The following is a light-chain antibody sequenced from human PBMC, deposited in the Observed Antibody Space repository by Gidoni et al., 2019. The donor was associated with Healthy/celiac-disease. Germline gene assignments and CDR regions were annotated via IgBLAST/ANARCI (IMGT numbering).Light chain of an antibody. J-gene: IGKJ4*01. CDR1: QSVSGN. Sequence: EIVMTQSPATLSVSPGERATLSCRASQSVSGNLAWYQQKPGQAPRLLIYGASTRATGIPARFSGSVSGTEFTLTISSLQSEDFAVYYCQQYNNWPLTFXGXTKVEIK. V-gene: IGKV3-15*01. CDR2: GAS. CDR3: QQYNNWPLT.